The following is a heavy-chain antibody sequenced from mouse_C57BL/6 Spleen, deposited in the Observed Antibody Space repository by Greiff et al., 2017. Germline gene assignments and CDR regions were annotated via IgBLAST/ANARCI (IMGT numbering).Heavy chain of an antibody. V-gene: IGHV1-52*01. D-gene: IGHD2-3*01. Sequence: QVQLKQPGAELVRPGSSVKLSCKASGYTFTSYWMHWVKQRPIQGLEWIGNIDPSDSETHYNQKFKDKATLTVDKSSSTAYMQLSSLTSEDSAVYYCARNDGYSHYFDYWGQGTTLTVSS. CDR3: ARNDGYSHYFDY. CDR1: GYTFTSYW. CDR2: IDPSDSET. J-gene: IGHJ2*01.